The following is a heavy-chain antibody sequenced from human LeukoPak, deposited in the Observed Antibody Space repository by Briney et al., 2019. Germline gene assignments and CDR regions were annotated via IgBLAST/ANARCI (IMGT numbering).Heavy chain of an antibody. V-gene: IGHV4-31*03. J-gene: IGHJ6*02. D-gene: IGHD3-3*01. CDR2: IYYSGST. Sequence: PSETLSLTCTVSGGSISSGGYYWSWIRQHPGKGLEWIGYIYYSGSTYYNPSLKSRVTISVDTSKNQFSLKLSSVTAADTAVYYCARDGSSGGFLEWNYYYYGMDVWGQGTTVTVSS. CDR3: ARDGSSGGFLEWNYYYYGMDV. CDR1: GGSISSGGYY.